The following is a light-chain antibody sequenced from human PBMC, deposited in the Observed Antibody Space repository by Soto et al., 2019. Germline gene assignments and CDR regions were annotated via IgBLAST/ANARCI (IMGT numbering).Light chain of an antibody. CDR2: GAS. V-gene: IGKV3-15*01. CDR3: QQYGNSPRM. J-gene: IGKJ1*01. CDR1: QSVNSN. Sequence: EIVMTQSPTIVSVSPGERATLSCRASQSVNSNLAWYQQKPGQAPRLLISGASTRAPGIAARFSGSGSGTNFTLSISGLQSEDFAVYYCQQYGNSPRMFGQGTKVEIK.